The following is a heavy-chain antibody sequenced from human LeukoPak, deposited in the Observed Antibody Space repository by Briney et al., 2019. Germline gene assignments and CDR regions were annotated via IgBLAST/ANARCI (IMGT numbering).Heavy chain of an antibody. D-gene: IGHD1-26*01. Sequence: GGSLRLSCAASGFTFSSYSMNWVRQAPGKGLEWVSYISSSSSTIYYADSVKGRFTISRDNAKNSLYLQMNSLRAEDTAVYYCARVGRSGSYYYYYYMDVWGKGTTVTVSS. CDR2: ISSSSSTI. V-gene: IGHV3-48*04. CDR3: ARVGRSGSYYYYYYMDV. J-gene: IGHJ6*03. CDR1: GFTFSSYS.